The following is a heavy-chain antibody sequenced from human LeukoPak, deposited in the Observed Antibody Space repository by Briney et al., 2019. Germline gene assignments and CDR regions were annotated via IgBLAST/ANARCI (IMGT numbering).Heavy chain of an antibody. CDR1: GGSISSGGYY. CDR3: ARYCSSTNCYKGGFDP. Sequence: SSETLSLTCTVSGGSISSGGYYWGWIRQHPGKGLEWIGYIYYSGSTYSNPSLKSRVTISVDTSKNQFSLNLSSVTAADTAVYYCARYCSSTNCYKGGFDPWGQGTLVTVSS. V-gene: IGHV4-31*03. CDR2: IYYSGST. D-gene: IGHD2-2*02. J-gene: IGHJ5*02.